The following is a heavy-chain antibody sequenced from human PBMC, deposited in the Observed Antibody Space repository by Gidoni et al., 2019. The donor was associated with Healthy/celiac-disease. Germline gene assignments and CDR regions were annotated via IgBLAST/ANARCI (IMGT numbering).Heavy chain of an antibody. CDR3: ARDKVGATY. Sequence: QVQLVESGGGVVQPGRSLRLSCAASGFTFSSYGMHWVRPAPGKGLEWVAVIWYDGSNKYYADAVKGRFTISRDNSKNTLYLQMNSLRAEDTAVYYCARDKVGATYWGQGTLVTVSS. J-gene: IGHJ4*02. CDR1: GFTFSSYG. CDR2: IWYDGSNK. D-gene: IGHD1-26*01. V-gene: IGHV3-33*01.